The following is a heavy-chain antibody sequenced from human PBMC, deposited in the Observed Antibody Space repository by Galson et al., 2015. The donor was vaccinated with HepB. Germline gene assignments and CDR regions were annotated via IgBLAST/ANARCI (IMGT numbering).Heavy chain of an antibody. CDR1: GFCFSDYS. D-gene: IGHD2/OR15-2a*01. CDR2: IPGSLSPI. Sequence: SLRLSCAASGFCFSDYSINWVRQAPGKGLEWVSYIPGSLSPIYYADSVKGRFTISRDNAKNSVYLQMNSLRNEDTAVYYCARGGHSKYGMDVWGQGTTVTVSS. J-gene: IGHJ6*02. V-gene: IGHV3-48*02. CDR3: ARGGHSKYGMDV.